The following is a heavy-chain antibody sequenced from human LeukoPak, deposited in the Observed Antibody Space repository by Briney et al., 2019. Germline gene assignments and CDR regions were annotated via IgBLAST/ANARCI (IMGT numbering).Heavy chain of an antibody. D-gene: IGHD6-13*01. CDR3: ARSLPAAEDY. J-gene: IGHJ4*02. V-gene: IGHV4-39*01. Sequence: SETLSLTCTVSGGSISSSSYYWGWIRQPPGKGLEWIGSIYYSGSTYYNPFLKSRVTISVDTSKNQFSLKLSSVTAADTAVYYCARSLPAAEDYWGQGTLVTVSS. CDR1: GGSISSSSYY. CDR2: IYYSGST.